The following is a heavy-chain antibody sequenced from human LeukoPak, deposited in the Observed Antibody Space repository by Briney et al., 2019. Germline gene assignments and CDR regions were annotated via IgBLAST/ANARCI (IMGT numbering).Heavy chain of an antibody. Sequence: GGSLRLSCAASGFTFSSYAMSWVRQAPGKGLEWVSAISGSGGSAYYADSVKGRFTISRDNSKNTLYLQVNSLRAEDTAVYYCAKYSMVRGPMDVWGQGTTVTVSS. J-gene: IGHJ6*02. CDR3: AKYSMVRGPMDV. V-gene: IGHV3-23*01. CDR2: ISGSGGSA. CDR1: GFTFSSYA. D-gene: IGHD3-10*01.